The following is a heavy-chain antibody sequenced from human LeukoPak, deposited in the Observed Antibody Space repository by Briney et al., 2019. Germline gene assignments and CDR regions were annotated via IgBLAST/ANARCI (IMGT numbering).Heavy chain of an antibody. CDR2: IHHSGSI. D-gene: IGHD3-10*01. Sequence: SETLSLTCAVYGGSFSGHYWSWIRQPPGKGLEWIAEIHHSGSINYNPSLKSRVTISVDKAKNQFSLNLSSVTAADTAVYYCARGGDRSFDYWGQGTLVTVSS. J-gene: IGHJ4*02. CDR1: GGSFSGHY. V-gene: IGHV4-34*01. CDR3: ARGGDRSFDY.